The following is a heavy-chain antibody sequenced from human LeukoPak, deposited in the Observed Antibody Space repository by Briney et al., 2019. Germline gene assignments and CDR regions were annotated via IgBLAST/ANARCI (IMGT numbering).Heavy chain of an antibody. CDR2: IYPSGST. CDR1: GGSISNYY. Sequence: SETLSLTCTVSGGSISNYYWTWIRQPAGKGLEWIGRIYPSGSTNYNPSLKSRVTISVDKSKNKFSLKVSSVTAADTAVYYCARESVSGSYDYWGQGTLVTVSS. CDR3: ARESVSGSYDY. J-gene: IGHJ4*02. V-gene: IGHV4-4*07. D-gene: IGHD1-26*01.